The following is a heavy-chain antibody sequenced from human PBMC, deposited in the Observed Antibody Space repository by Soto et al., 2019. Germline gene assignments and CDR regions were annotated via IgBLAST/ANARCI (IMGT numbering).Heavy chain of an antibody. CDR3: ARRAVALDY. D-gene: IGHD6-19*01. CDR1: GFTFNMYA. CDR2: ISYDGSDK. J-gene: IGHJ4*02. Sequence: QVQLVESGGGVFQPCRSLRLSCAASGFTFNMYAMHWVRQAPGKGLEWVAVISYDGSDKYDAESVKGRFTISRYNYKNTLYLQMNSLRAEDTAVYYCARRAVALDYWGQGTLVTVSS. V-gene: IGHV3-30-3*01.